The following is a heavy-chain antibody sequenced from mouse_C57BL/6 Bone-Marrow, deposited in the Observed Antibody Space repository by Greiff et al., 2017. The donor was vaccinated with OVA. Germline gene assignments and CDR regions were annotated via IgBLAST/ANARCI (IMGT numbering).Heavy chain of an antibody. D-gene: IGHD1-1*01. CDR3: ARQLLYFDY. Sequence: EVQGVESGGDLVKPGGSLKLSCAASGFTFSSYGMSWLRQTPDKRLEWVATISSGGSYTYYPDSVKGRFTISRDNAKNTLYLQMSSLKSEDTAMYYCARQLLYFDYWGQGTTLTVSS. V-gene: IGHV5-6*01. J-gene: IGHJ2*01. CDR2: ISSGGSYT. CDR1: GFTFSSYG.